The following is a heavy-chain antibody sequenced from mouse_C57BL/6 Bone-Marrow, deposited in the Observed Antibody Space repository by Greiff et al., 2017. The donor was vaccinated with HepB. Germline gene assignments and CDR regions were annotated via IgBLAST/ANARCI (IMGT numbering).Heavy chain of an antibody. J-gene: IGHJ3*01. CDR3: ASYSNYVAWFAY. Sequence: QVQLQQSGAELVKPGASVKMSCKASGYTFTSYWITWVKQRPGQGLEWIGDIYPGSGSTNYNEKFKSKATLTVDTSSSTAYMQLSSLTSEDSAVYYCASYSNYVAWFAYWGQGTLVTVSA. D-gene: IGHD2-5*01. V-gene: IGHV1-55*01. CDR1: GYTFTSYW. CDR2: IYPGSGST.